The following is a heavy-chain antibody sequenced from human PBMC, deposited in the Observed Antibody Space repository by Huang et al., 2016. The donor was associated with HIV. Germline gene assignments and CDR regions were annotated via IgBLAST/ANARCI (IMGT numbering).Heavy chain of an antibody. J-gene: IGHJ4*02. V-gene: IGHV3-30*02. CDR3: ATDLGGYSFDY. D-gene: IGHD2-21*02. CDR2: IRFEGGNK. CDR1: GFSFSHYG. Sequence: QEQLVESGGGVVQPGGSLRLSCATSGFSFSHYGMHWVRQVAGKGLEWVAFIRFEGGNKHYADAAKGRFTISRDKSKKMLFLEMNSLRGDDTAFYYCATDLGGYSFDYWGQGALVSVSS.